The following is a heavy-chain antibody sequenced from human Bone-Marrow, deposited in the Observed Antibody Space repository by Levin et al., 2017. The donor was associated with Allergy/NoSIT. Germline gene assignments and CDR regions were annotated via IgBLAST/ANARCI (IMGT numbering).Heavy chain of an antibody. CDR2: ISWNSGSI. Sequence: LSLTCAASGFPFDDYAMHWVRQAPGKGLEWVSGISWNSGSIGYADSVKGRFTISRDNAKNSLYLQMNSLRAEDTALYYCAKDYSSSSFYYDGMDVWGQGTTVTVSS. D-gene: IGHD6-6*01. CDR1: GFPFDDYA. CDR3: AKDYSSSSFYYDGMDV. V-gene: IGHV3-9*01. J-gene: IGHJ6*02.